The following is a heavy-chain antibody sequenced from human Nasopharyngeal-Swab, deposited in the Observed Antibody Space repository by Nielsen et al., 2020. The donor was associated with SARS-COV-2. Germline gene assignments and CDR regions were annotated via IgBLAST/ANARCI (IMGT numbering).Heavy chain of an antibody. CDR1: GGSFRGSY. CDR2: IYYSGST. J-gene: IGHJ6*02. D-gene: IGHD6-13*01. CDR3: ARLPSSSWFSHGMDV. Sequence: SQTLSLTCAVYGGSFRGSYWGWIRQPPGKGLEWIGSIYYSGSTYYNPSLKSRVTISVDTSKNQFSLKLSSVTAADTAVYYCARLPSSSWFSHGMDVWGQGTTVTVSS. V-gene: IGHV4-39*01.